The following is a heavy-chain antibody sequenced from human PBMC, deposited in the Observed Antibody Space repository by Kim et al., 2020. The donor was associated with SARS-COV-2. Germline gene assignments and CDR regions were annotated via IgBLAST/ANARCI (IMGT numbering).Heavy chain of an antibody. V-gene: IGHV4-39*01. CDR2: IYYSGST. J-gene: IGHJ6*02. CDR3: ARSHDYYYGLDV. CDR1: GGSISSSNYY. Sequence: SETLSLTCTVSGGSISSSNYYWGWIRQPPGKGLEWIGIIYYSGSTYYNPSLKSRVTISVDTSKNQFSLKLSSVTAADTAVYYCARSHDYYYGLDVWGQGTTVTVSS.